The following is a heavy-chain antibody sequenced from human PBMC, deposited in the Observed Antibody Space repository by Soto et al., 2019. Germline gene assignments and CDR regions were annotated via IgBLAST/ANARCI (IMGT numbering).Heavy chain of an antibody. CDR1: GFTFSSYA. CDR2: ISGSGGST. D-gene: IGHD6-6*01. CDR3: VGEGSSAVSDY. J-gene: IGHJ4*02. V-gene: IGHV3-23*01. Sequence: GGSLRLSCAASGFTFSSYAMSWVRQAPGKGLEWVSAISGSGGSTYYADSVKGRFTISRDNSKNTLYLQMNSLRAEDTAVYYRVGEGSSAVSDYWGQGTLVTVSS.